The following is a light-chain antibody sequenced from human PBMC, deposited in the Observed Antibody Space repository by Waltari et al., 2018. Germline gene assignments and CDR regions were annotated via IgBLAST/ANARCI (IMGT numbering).Light chain of an antibody. V-gene: IGLV2-14*01. Sequence: QSALTQPASVSRSPGQSITISCPGTRSDVGGYHSVSWYQQPPGKAPKLMIYEVSNRPSGVSNRFSGSKSGNTASLTISGLQAEDEADYYCSSYTSSSTLVFGGGTKLTVL. CDR3: SSYTSSSTLV. J-gene: IGLJ2*01. CDR1: RSDVGGYHS. CDR2: EVS.